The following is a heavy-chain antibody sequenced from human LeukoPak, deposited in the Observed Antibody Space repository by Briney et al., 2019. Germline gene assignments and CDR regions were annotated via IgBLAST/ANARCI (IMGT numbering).Heavy chain of an antibody. CDR1: GYSISSGYY. CDR3: ARPRGWFGELLGAFDL. D-gene: IGHD3-10*01. J-gene: IGHJ3*01. CDR2: IYHSGST. Sequence: SETLSLTCTVSGYSISSGYYWGWIRQPPGKGLEWIGSIYHSGSTYYNPSLKSRVTISVDTSKNQFSLKLGSVTAADTAVYYCARPRGWFGELLGAFDLWGQGTMVTVSS. V-gene: IGHV4-38-2*02.